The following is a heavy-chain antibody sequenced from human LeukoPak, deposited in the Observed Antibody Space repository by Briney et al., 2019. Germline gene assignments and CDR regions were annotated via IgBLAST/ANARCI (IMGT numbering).Heavy chain of an antibody. D-gene: IGHD3-9*01. CDR1: GYSFTNYW. CDR3: ARSGRGYYDILTGYYRMDV. CDR2: IYPGDSDT. J-gene: IGHJ6*02. Sequence: GESLKISCRVSGYSFTNYWIGWVRQMPGKGLEWMGIIYPGDSDTRYSPSFQGQVTISADKSISTAYLQWSSLKASDTAMYYCARSGRGYYDILTGYYRMDVWGQGTTVTVSS. V-gene: IGHV5-51*01.